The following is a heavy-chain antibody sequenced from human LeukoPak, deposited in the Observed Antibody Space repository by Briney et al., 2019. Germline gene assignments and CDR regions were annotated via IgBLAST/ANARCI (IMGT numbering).Heavy chain of an antibody. D-gene: IGHD2-2*01. CDR3: ARGPAPWYFDL. Sequence: KPSETLSLTCTVSGGSISNYYWSWIRQPPGKGLEWIGYIYYSGSTSYNPSLKSRVTISVDTSKNKFSLKLNSVTAADTAVYYCARGPAPWYFDLWGRGTLVTVSS. CDR1: GGSISNYY. V-gene: IGHV4-59*01. J-gene: IGHJ2*01. CDR2: IYYSGST.